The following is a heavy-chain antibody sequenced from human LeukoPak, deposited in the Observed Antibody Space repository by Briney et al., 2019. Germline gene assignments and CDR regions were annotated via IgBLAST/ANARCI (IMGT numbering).Heavy chain of an antibody. Sequence: GGSLILSCAASGFTFSSYWMHWVRQAPGKGLVWVPRINTDGSGTSYADSVKGRFTISRDNAENTLYLQMNSLRGEDTAVYYCARGRVATGTYHMDVWGKGTTVTVSS. CDR2: INTDGSGT. CDR3: ARGRVATGTYHMDV. J-gene: IGHJ6*03. CDR1: GFTFSSYW. V-gene: IGHV3-74*01. D-gene: IGHD5-12*01.